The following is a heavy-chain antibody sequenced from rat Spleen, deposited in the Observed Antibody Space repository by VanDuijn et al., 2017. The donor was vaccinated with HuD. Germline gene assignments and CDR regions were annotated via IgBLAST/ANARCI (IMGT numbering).Heavy chain of an antibody. CDR2: ISAGGDNT. V-gene: IGHV5-25*01. CDR3: AGASWDDFDY. D-gene: IGHD1-2*01. CDR1: GFTFSNYY. Sequence: EVQLVESGGGLVQPGRSLKLSCAASGFTFSNYYMAWVRQAPTKGLEWVAYISAGGDNTYYRDSVKGRFTISRDNAKSTLYLQLDSLRSEDTATYYCAGASWDDFDYWGQGVLVTVSS. J-gene: IGHJ2*01.